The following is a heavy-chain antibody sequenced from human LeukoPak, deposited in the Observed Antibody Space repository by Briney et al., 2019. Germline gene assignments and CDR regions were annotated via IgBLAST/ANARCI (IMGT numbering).Heavy chain of an antibody. CDR2: ISSGGTT. J-gene: IGHJ4*02. Sequence: GGSLRLSCAASGFTFSSYAMSWVRQAPGMGLEWVSAISSGGTTYYADSVKGRFTISRDNSKNTLYLHMNSLRAEDTAVYYCSKEAVAGVRNFYYWGQGTLVTVSS. D-gene: IGHD6-19*01. V-gene: IGHV3-23*01. CDR1: GFTFSSYA. CDR3: SKEAVAGVRNFYY.